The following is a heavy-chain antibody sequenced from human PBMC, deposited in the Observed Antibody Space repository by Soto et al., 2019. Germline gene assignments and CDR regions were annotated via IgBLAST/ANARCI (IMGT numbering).Heavy chain of an antibody. CDR2: ISGSGGST. V-gene: IGHV3-23*01. Sequence: GGSLRLSCTASGFTFSFYARSWVRQAPGKGLEWVSSISGSGGSTLYADSVKGRFTISRDNSKNTLYLQMNSLRAEDTAVYYCAKALKTFGSGSYSSYWYFDLWGRGTLVTVSS. CDR1: GFTFSFYA. J-gene: IGHJ2*01. CDR3: AKALKTFGSGSYSSYWYFDL. D-gene: IGHD3-10*01.